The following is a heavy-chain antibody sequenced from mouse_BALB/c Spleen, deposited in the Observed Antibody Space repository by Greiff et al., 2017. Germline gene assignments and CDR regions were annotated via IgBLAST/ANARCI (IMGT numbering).Heavy chain of an antibody. V-gene: IGHV1-7*01. Sequence: QVQLKESGAELAKPGASVKMSCKASGYTFTSYWMHWVKQRPGQGLEWIGYINPSTGYTEYNQKFKDKATLTADKSSSTAYMQLSSLTSEDSAVYYCARREDLWFAYWGQGTLVTVSA. J-gene: IGHJ3*01. CDR2: INPSTGYT. CDR1: GYTFTSYW. CDR3: ARREDLWFAY.